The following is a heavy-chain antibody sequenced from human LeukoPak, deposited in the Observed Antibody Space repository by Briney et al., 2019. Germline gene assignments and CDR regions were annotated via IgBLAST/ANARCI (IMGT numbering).Heavy chain of an antibody. V-gene: IGHV4-61*05. CDR2: MYNSGST. J-gene: IGHJ6*02. CDR1: GGSISSSSYY. CDR3: ARTMVREYDHGLDV. D-gene: IGHD3-10*01. Sequence: SETLSLTCTVSGGSISSSSYYWGWIRQPPGKGLEWIGYMYNSGSTNYNPSLKSRVSISVDMSKNQFSLKLSSVTAADTAVYYCARTMVREYDHGLDVWGQGTTVTVSS.